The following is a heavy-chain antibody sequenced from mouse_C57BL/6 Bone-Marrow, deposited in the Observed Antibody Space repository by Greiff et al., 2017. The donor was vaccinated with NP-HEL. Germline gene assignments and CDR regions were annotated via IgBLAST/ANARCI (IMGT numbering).Heavy chain of an antibody. D-gene: IGHD2-3*01. CDR3: ARYGRWLLSYAMDY. Sequence: VQLQQPGAELVKPGASVKLSCKASGYTFTSYWMHWVKQRPGQGLEWIGMIHPNSGSTNYNEKFKSKATLTVDKSSSTAYMQLSSLTSEDSAVYYCARYGRWLLSYAMDYWGQGTSVTVSA. J-gene: IGHJ4*01. V-gene: IGHV1-64*01. CDR2: IHPNSGST. CDR1: GYTFTSYW.